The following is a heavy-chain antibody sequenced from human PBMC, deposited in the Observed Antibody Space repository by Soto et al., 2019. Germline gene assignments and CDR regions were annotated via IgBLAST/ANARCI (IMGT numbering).Heavy chain of an antibody. Sequence: QVQLQESGPGLVKPSQTLSLTCIVSGGSISSGDYYWSWVRQPPGKGLEWIGYIYYSGSTDYNPSLKTRVTISADTSKNQFSLKLSSVTAADTAVYYCARAKGLLTVTTSWFAPWGQGTLVTVSS. V-gene: IGHV4-30-4*01. D-gene: IGHD4-17*01. CDR2: IYYSGST. CDR3: ARAKGLLTVTTSWFAP. J-gene: IGHJ5*02. CDR1: GGSISSGDYY.